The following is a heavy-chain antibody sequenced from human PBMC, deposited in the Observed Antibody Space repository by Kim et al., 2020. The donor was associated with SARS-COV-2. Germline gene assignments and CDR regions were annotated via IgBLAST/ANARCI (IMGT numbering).Heavy chain of an antibody. Sequence: GGSLRLSCAASGFSFSSYEMNWVRQAPWKGLEWLSKISINSRTMEYADSVKGRFTISRDNAKNSLYLQMNSLRVEDTAVYYCARDLGSSGWYGWFDPWGQGTLVTVSS. CDR1: GFSFSSYE. J-gene: IGHJ5*02. D-gene: IGHD6-19*01. V-gene: IGHV3-48*03. CDR2: ISINSRTM. CDR3: ARDLGSSGWYGWFDP.